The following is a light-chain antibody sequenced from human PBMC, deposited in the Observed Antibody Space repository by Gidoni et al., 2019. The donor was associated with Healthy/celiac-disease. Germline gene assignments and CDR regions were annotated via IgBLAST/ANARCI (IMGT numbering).Light chain of an antibody. J-gene: IGKJ4*01. CDR1: QGISNY. Sequence: DIQMTQSPSSLSASVGDRVTITCRASQGISNYLAWYQQKPGKVPKLLIYAASTLQSGVPSRFSGSGSVTDFTLTIISLQPADVATYYCQKYNSAPLTFXGXTKVEIK. CDR2: AAS. CDR3: QKYNSAPLT. V-gene: IGKV1-27*01.